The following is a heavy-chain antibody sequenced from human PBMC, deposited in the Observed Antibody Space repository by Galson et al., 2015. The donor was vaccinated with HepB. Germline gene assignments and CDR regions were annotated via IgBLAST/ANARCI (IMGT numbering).Heavy chain of an antibody. CDR1: GFTFSSYA. V-gene: IGHV3-64D*06. CDR2: ISSNGGST. CDR3: VKGLRYFDWPIPSSYYYYYGMDV. D-gene: IGHD3-9*01. Sequence: SLRLSCAASGFTFSSYAMHWVRQAPGKGLEYVSAISSNGGSTYYADSVKGRFTISRDNSKNTLYLQMSSLRAEDTAVYYCVKGLRYFDWPIPSSYYYYYGMDVWGQGTTVTVSS. J-gene: IGHJ6*02.